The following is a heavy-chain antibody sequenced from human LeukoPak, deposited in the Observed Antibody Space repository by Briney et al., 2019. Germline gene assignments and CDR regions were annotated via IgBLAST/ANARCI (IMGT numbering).Heavy chain of an antibody. V-gene: IGHV4-39*07. CDR1: GGSISSSNYY. Sequence: SETLSLTCTVSGGSISSSNYYWGWIRQPPGKGLEWIGSIYYSGNTYYNPSLKSRVTMSVDTSKNQFSLKLSSVTAADTAVYYCARGAHYDFWSGYKHDALDYWGQGTLVTVSS. J-gene: IGHJ4*02. CDR3: ARGAHYDFWSGYKHDALDY. CDR2: IYYSGNT. D-gene: IGHD3-3*01.